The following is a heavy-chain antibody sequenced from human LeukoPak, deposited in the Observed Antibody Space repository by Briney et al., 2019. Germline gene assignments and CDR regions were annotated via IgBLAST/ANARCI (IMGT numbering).Heavy chain of an antibody. CDR3: ATFSIVVLSPYDAFDI. V-gene: IGHV4-4*07. Sequence: SETLSLTCTVSGGSISSYYWSWIRQPAGKGLEWIGRIYTSGSTNYNPSLKSRVTISVDTSKNQFSLKLGSVTAADTAMYYCATFSIVVLSPYDAFDIWGQGTMVTVSS. J-gene: IGHJ3*02. CDR2: IYTSGST. D-gene: IGHD2-8*01. CDR1: GGSISSYY.